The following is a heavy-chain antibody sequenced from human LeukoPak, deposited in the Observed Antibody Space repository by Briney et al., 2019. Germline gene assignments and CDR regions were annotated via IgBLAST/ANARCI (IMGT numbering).Heavy chain of an antibody. CDR1: GGSFRGYY. D-gene: IGHD2-15*01. Sequence: PSETLSLTCAVYGGSFRGYYWSWIRQPPGKGLEWIGYIYYSGSTNYNPSLKSRVTISVDTSENQFSLKLNSVTAADTAIYYCTRGSRYCSSGSCYGWFDPWGQGTLVTVSS. CDR2: IYYSGST. CDR3: TRGSRYCSSGSCYGWFDP. V-gene: IGHV4-59*01. J-gene: IGHJ5*02.